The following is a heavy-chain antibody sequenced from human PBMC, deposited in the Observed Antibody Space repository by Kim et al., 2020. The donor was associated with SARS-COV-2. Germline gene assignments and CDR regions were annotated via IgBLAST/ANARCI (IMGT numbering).Heavy chain of an antibody. D-gene: IGHD2-2*01. J-gene: IGHJ4*02. V-gene: IGHV1-69*01. Sequence: ARKVQGRVTSTADESTRTAYMEMSSLRSEDTAVYYCARVVVPAAISSFDYWGQGTLVTVSS. CDR3: ARVVVPAAISSFDY.